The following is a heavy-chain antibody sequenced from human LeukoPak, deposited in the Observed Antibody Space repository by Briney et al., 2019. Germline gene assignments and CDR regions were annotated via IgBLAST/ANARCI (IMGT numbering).Heavy chain of an antibody. CDR2: ISGGSTYI. CDR1: GXSFSGYS. CDR3: AREGVGTRSGIAAADTPFVGFADY. V-gene: IGHV3-21*01. D-gene: IGHD6-13*01. J-gene: IGHJ4*02. Sequence: PGGSLRLSCAVSGXSFSGYSMNWVRQAPGEGLEWVSPISGGSTYIYYADSVKGRFTISRDNAKNSLYLEMDSLRAEDTAVYYCAREGVGTRSGIAAADTPFVGFADYWGQGTLVTVSS.